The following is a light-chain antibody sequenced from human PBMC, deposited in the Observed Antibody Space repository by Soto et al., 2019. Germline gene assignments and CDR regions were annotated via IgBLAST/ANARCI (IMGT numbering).Light chain of an antibody. CDR3: QQYGSSGT. Sequence: EIVLTQSPGTLSLSPGETATLSCRASQSVSGYIGWYQQKPGQAPRLLIYADSNRATGIPDRFSGSGSGTDFTLTISRLEPEDFAVYYCQQYGSSGTFGQGTKGDIK. J-gene: IGKJ1*01. CDR2: ADS. V-gene: IGKV3-20*01. CDR1: QSVSGY.